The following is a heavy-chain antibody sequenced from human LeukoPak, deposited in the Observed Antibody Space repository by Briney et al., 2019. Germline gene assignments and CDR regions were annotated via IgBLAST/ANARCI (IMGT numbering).Heavy chain of an antibody. CDR3: ARDRVVVDAFDI. CDR1: GGSFSGYY. Sequence: PSETLSLTCAVYGGSFSGYYWSWIRQPPGKGLEWIGYIYYSGSTYYNPSLKGRVTISVDTSKNQFSLKLSSVTAADTAVYYCARDRVVVDAFDIWGQGTMVTVSS. J-gene: IGHJ3*02. D-gene: IGHD2-15*01. CDR2: IYYSGST. V-gene: IGHV4-30-4*08.